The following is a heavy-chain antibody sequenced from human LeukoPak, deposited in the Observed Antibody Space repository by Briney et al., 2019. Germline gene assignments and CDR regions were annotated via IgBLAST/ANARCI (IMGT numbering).Heavy chain of an antibody. CDR1: EFIFNRSC. V-gene: IGHV3-7*01. D-gene: IGHD1-1*01. Sequence: GGPLRLSCAASEFIFNRSCMHWVRQAPGKGLEWVANMDPSGSHKRYVDSVKGRFTISKDNTGTSLYLDMYGLRAEGTAIYYCAIWTPGNYWGQGTLVTVSS. CDR2: MDPSGSHK. CDR3: AIWTPGNY. J-gene: IGHJ4*02.